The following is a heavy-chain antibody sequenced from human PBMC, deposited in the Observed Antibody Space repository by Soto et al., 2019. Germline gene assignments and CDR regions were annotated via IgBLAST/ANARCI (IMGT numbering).Heavy chain of an antibody. D-gene: IGHD2-8*02. CDR1: GGTFNNYA. V-gene: IGHV1-69*06. Sequence: QVQLVQSGAEVKRPESSMKVSCKPSGGTFNNYAINWVRQAPGQGLEWMGAIIPIAGTTKYAQKFQGRVTITADKSTSTVYMDLSSLRSEDTAVYYCARWGGLSCSGAVCFKKPFDYGGQVTLVTVSS. CDR3: ARWGGLSCSGAVCFKKPFDY. J-gene: IGHJ4*02. CDR2: IIPIAGTT.